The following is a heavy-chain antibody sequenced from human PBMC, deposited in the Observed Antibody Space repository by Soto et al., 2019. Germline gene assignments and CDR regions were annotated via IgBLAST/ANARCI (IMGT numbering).Heavy chain of an antibody. CDR3: EREATPLGPNWFDP. Sequence: ASVKVSFTPSGYTFTSYAMHWVRHAPGQRLEWMGWINAGNGNTKYSQKFQGRVTITRDTSASTAYMELSSLRSEDTAVYYCEREATPLGPNWFDPWGQGTLVTVSS. J-gene: IGHJ5*02. CDR1: GYTFTSYA. V-gene: IGHV1-3*01. CDR2: INAGNGNT. D-gene: IGHD1-26*01.